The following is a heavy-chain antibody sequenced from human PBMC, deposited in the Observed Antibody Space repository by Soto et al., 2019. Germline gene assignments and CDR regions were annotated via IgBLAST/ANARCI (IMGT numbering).Heavy chain of an antibody. CDR3: ARARIVVAATIVDY. D-gene: IGHD6-19*01. CDR1: GYSLTSGYY. J-gene: IGHJ4*02. Sequence: SLTCAVSGYSLTSGYYCGWIRQPPGKGLEWIGSIYHSGDTYYNPSLKSRVTISVDTSKNHFSLKLTSVTAADTAVYYCARARIVVAATIVDYWGPGTMLTV. V-gene: IGHV4-38-2*01. CDR2: IYHSGDT.